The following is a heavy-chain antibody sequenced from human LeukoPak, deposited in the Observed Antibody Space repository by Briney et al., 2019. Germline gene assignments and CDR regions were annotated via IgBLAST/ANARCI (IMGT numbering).Heavy chain of an antibody. V-gene: IGHV3-21*01. CDR3: AREGGGVVVPAAMPFDY. CDR2: ISSTSTDI. D-gene: IGHD2-2*01. Sequence: PGGSLRLSCAASGFTFSSYSMNWVRQAPGKGLEWVSSISSTSTDIYYADSVKGRFTISRDNAKNSLSLQVNSLRAEDTAVYYCAREGGGVVVPAAMPFDYWGQGTLVTVSS. J-gene: IGHJ4*02. CDR1: GFTFSSYS.